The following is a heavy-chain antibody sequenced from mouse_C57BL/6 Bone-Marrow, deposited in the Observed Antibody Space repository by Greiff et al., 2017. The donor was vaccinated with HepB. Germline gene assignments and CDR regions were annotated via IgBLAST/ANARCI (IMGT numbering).Heavy chain of an antibody. CDR1: GYSITSGYY. CDR3: AREGVVAHYYAMDY. V-gene: IGHV3-6*01. J-gene: IGHJ4*01. Sequence: EVKLQESGPGLVKPSQSLSLTCSVTGYSITSGYYWNWIRQFPGNKLEWLGYISYDGSNNYNPSLKNRISITRDTSKNQFFLKLNSVTTEDTATYYCAREGVVAHYYAMDYWGQGTSVTVSS. D-gene: IGHD1-1*01. CDR2: ISYDGSN.